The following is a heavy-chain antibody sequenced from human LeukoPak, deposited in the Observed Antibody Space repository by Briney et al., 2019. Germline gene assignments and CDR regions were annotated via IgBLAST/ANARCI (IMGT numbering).Heavy chain of an antibody. CDR3: ARVANNGYYFFDY. Sequence: SETLSLTCTVSGCSISSYYWRWIRQPPGKGLEWIGYIYYTGSTNYNPSLKSRVAISADASKNQFSLRLSSVAAADTAVYYCARVANNGYYFFDYWGQGTLVTVSS. J-gene: IGHJ4*02. CDR1: GCSISSYY. CDR2: IYYTGST. V-gene: IGHV4-59*08. D-gene: IGHD3-22*01.